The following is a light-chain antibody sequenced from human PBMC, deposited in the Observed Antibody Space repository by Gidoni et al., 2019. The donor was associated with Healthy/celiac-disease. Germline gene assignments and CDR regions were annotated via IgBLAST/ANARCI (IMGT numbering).Light chain of an antibody. CDR3: QQRSNWPRSLT. J-gene: IGKJ4*01. V-gene: IGKV3-11*01. CDR2: DAS. CDR1: QSVSSY. Sequence: DIVLTQSPATLSLSPGERATLSCRASQSVSSYLAWYQQKPGQAPRLLIYDASNRATGIPARFSGSGSGTDFTLTISSLEPEEFAVYYCQQRSNWPRSLTFXGXTKVEIK.